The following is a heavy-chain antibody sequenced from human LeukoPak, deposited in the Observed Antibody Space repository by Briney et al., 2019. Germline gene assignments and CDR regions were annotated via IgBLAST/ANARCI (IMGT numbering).Heavy chain of an antibody. Sequence: PGGSLRLSCAASGFTFSDYYMSWNRQAPGKGLEWVSYISSSSSYTNYADSVKGRFTISRDNAKNSLYLQMNGLRAEDTAVYYCANNFGNIGYVQDYGMDVWGQGTTVTVSS. J-gene: IGHJ6*02. V-gene: IGHV3-11*06. D-gene: IGHD3-3*01. CDR1: GFTFSDYY. CDR3: ANNFGNIGYVQDYGMDV. CDR2: ISSSSSYT.